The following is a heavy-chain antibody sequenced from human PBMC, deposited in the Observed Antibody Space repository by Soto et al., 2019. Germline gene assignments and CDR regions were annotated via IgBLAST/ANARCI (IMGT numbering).Heavy chain of an antibody. CDR1: GGTFSSYA. V-gene: IGHV1-69*13. D-gene: IGHD5-12*01. J-gene: IGHJ6*02. CDR3: ARDRDKNLYSGYDFYYYYGMDV. CDR2: IIPIFGTA. Sequence: VASVKVSCKASGGTFSSYAISWVRQAPGQGLEWMGGIIPIFGTANYAQKFQGRVTITADESTSTAYMELSSLRSEDTAVYYCARDRDKNLYSGYDFYYYYGMDVWGQGTTVTVSS.